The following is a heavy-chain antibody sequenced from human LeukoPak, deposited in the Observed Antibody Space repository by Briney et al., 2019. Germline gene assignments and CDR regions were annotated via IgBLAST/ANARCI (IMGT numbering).Heavy chain of an antibody. CDR1: GFTFSDYY. Sequence: GGSLRLSCAASGFTFSDYYMSWIRQAPGKGLEWVSYISSSGSTIYYADSVKGRFTISRDNAKTSLYLQMNSLRAEDTAVYYCASPSVVPAAMIDYWGQGTLVTVSS. J-gene: IGHJ4*02. CDR2: ISSSGSTI. V-gene: IGHV3-11*01. D-gene: IGHD2-2*01. CDR3: ASPSVVPAAMIDY.